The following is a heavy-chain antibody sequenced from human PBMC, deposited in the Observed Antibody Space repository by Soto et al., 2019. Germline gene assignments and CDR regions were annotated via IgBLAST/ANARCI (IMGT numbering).Heavy chain of an antibody. CDR1: GDSISNGHW. V-gene: IGHV4-4*02. Sequence: QVHLQQSGPGLVKPSETLSLTCGVSGDSISNGHWWSWVRQPPGKGLEWVGEISQAATTNYNPSLKSRLTISLDKSKNQFSVELSSVTAADMAVYYCARVLAGTCGGIDYWGQGILVTVSS. D-gene: IGHD3-16*01. CDR2: ISQAATT. J-gene: IGHJ4*02. CDR3: ARVLAGTCGGIDY.